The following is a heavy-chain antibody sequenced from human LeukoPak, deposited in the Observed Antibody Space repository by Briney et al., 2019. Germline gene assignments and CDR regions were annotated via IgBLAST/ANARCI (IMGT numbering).Heavy chain of an antibody. J-gene: IGHJ3*02. CDR2: ISGSGGST. Sequence: GGSLRLSCAASGFTFSSYAMSWVRQAPGKGLEWVSAISGSGGSTYYADSVKGRFTISRDNSKNTLYLQMYSLRAEDTAVYYCAKDLSGCSGGSCYPDAFDIWGQGTMVTVSS. CDR1: GFTFSSYA. V-gene: IGHV3-23*01. D-gene: IGHD2-15*01. CDR3: AKDLSGCSGGSCYPDAFDI.